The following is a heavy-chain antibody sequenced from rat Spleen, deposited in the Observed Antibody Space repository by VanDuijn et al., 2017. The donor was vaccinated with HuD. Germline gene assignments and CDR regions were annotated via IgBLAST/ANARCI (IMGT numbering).Heavy chain of an antibody. CDR1: GFTFSDYY. V-gene: IGHV5-22*01. CDR2: ISYEGGST. Sequence: EVQLVESGGGLVQPGRSLKLSCAASGFTFSDYYMAWVHQAPKKGLEWVTSISYEGGSTYYGDSVRGRFTISRDNVKSTLYLQMNSLRSEDTATYYCARRGYNNQWYFDFWGPGTMVTVSS. J-gene: IGHJ1*01. D-gene: IGHD1-10*01. CDR3: ARRGYNNQWYFDF.